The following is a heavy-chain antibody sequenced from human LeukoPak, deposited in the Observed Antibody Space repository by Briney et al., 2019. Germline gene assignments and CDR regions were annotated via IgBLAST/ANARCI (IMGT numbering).Heavy chain of an antibody. CDR2: INPNSGGT. CDR1: GYTFTGYY. V-gene: IGHV1-2*02. J-gene: IGHJ6*03. Sequence: ASVKVSCKASGYTFTGYYMHWVRQAPGQGLEWMGWINPNSGGTNYAQKFQGRVTMTRDTSISTAYMELSGLRSDDTAVYYCARVGVYSSSWYGIYYYYYYMDVWGKGTTVTVSS. D-gene: IGHD6-13*01. CDR3: ARVGVYSSSWYGIYYYYYYMDV.